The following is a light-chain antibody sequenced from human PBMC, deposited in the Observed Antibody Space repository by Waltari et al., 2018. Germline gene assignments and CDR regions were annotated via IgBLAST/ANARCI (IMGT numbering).Light chain of an antibody. V-gene: IGKV1-5*03. CDR2: KAS. Sequence: DIQMTQSPSTLSASVGDRVTITCRASQSIDIWLAWYQQKPGKAPKLLIYKASTLERGVPSRFSGSGSGTEFTLTISSLQPDDCATYYCQQYNIYWTFGQGTKVEIK. J-gene: IGKJ1*01. CDR1: QSIDIW. CDR3: QQYNIYWT.